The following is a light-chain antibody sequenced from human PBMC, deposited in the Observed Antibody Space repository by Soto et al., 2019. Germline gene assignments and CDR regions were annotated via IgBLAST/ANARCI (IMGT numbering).Light chain of an antibody. Sequence: EIVLTQSPGTLSLSPGERATLSCRASQSVSNNYLAWYQQRPGQAPRLLIYGASSRATGIPDRFSGSGSGTDFTLTINRLDPEDFAVYYCLQYGGSPRTFGQGNKVEIK. J-gene: IGKJ1*01. CDR3: LQYGGSPRT. CDR1: QSVSNNY. V-gene: IGKV3-20*01. CDR2: GAS.